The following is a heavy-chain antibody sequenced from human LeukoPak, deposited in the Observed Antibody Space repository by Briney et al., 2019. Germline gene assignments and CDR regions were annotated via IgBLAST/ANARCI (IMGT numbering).Heavy chain of an antibody. Sequence: GRSLRLSCAASGFNFSNYGMHWVRQAPGKGLEWVAFIRYDGSNQYYADSVKGRFTISRDNSKNTLYLQMNSLRAEDTAVYYCANWNYEVDYWGQGTLVTVSS. CDR2: IRYDGSNQ. J-gene: IGHJ4*02. CDR1: GFNFSNYG. V-gene: IGHV3-30*02. CDR3: ANWNYEVDY. D-gene: IGHD1-7*01.